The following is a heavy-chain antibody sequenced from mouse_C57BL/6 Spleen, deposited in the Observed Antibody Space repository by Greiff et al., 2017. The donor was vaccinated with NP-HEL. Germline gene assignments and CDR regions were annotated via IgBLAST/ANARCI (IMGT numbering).Heavy chain of an antibody. V-gene: IGHV1-22*01. J-gene: IGHJ4*01. D-gene: IGHD3-2*02. Sequence: EVQLQQSGPELVKPGASVKMSCKASGYTFTDYNMHWVKQSHGKSLEWIGYINPNNGGTSYNQKFKGKATLTVNKSSSTAYMELRSLTSEDSAVYYCAPTAQALYYAMDYWGQGTSVTVSS. CDR1: GYTFTDYN. CDR3: APTAQALYYAMDY. CDR2: INPNNGGT.